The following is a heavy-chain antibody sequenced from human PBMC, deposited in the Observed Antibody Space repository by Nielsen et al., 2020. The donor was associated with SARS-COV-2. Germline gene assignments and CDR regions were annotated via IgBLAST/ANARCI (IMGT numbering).Heavy chain of an antibody. CDR3: AKDFWSSPNQVGPDY. CDR2: ISRDASDT. V-gene: IGHV3-30*18. D-gene: IGHD3-3*01. Sequence: GESLKISCAASGFTLSPYAVSWVRQAPGKGLEWMAIISRDASDTFYPDSVKGRFTVSRDNSKNTVYLQMNSLRPEDTAVYYCAKDFWSSPNQVGPDYWGQGTLVTVSS. CDR1: GFTLSPYA. J-gene: IGHJ4*02.